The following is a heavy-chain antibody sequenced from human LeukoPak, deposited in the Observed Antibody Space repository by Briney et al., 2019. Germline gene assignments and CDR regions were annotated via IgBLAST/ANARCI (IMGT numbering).Heavy chain of an antibody. J-gene: IGHJ4*02. V-gene: IGHV4-34*01. D-gene: IGHD2-21*02. CDR3: ARVRGDLSIDF. CDR2: INHSGST. CDR1: IESFSGYY. Sequence: PSETLSLTCAVYIESFSGYYWTWIRQPPGKGREWIGEINHSGSTNYNPSLKRRVTISADTSKNQFSLTLSSVTAADTAMYYCARVRGDLSIDFWGQGNLVTVSS.